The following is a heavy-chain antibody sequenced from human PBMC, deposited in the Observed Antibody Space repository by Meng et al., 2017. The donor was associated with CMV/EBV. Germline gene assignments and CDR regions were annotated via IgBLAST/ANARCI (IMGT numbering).Heavy chain of an antibody. Sequence: GGSLRLSCAASGFTFDDYAMHWVRQAPGKGLEWVSGISWNSGSIGYADSVKGRFTISRDNAKHSLYLQMNSLRAEDTALYYCAKDMSSGGDYEGVDYWGQGTLVTVSS. CDR3: AKDMSSGGDYEGVDY. CDR1: GFTFDDYA. D-gene: IGHD4-17*01. J-gene: IGHJ4*02. V-gene: IGHV3-9*01. CDR2: ISWNSGSI.